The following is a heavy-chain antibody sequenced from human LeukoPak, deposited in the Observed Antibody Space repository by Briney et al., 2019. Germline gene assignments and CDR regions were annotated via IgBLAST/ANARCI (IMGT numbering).Heavy chain of an antibody. CDR3: ARDARITMIVVVITSELDY. D-gene: IGHD3-22*01. CDR2: ISSSSSYI. CDR1: GFTFSSYS. J-gene: IGHJ4*02. Sequence: GGSLRLSCAASGFTFSSYSMNWVRQAPGKGLEWVSSISSSSSYIYYADSVKGRFTVSRDNAKNSLYLQMNSLRAEDTAVYYCARDARITMIVVVITSELDYWGQGTLVTASS. V-gene: IGHV3-21*01.